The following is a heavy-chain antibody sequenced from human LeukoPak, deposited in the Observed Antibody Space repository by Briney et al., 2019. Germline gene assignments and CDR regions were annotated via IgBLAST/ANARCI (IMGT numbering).Heavy chain of an antibody. V-gene: IGHV5-51*01. CDR1: GYSITSYW. D-gene: IGHD3-22*01. J-gene: IGHJ4*02. Sequence: GESLKISCKGSGYSITSYWIGWVRQMPGKGLEWMGIIYPGDSDTRYSPSFQGQVTISADESISTAYLQWSSLKASDTAMYYCARLGDDSSGYCDYWGQGTLVTVSS. CDR3: ARLGDDSSGYCDY. CDR2: IYPGDSDT.